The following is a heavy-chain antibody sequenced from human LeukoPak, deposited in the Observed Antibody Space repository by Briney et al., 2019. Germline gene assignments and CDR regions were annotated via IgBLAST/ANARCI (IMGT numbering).Heavy chain of an antibody. CDR2: VNESGGT. CDR1: IDSFSNYH. D-gene: IGHD1-26*01. CDR3: ARGQGATVPQVGKNWFDP. J-gene: IGHJ5*02. Sequence: SSETLSLTCAIYIDSFSNYHWNWIRQTPAKGLEWIGEVNESGGTNISPSLRSRVILSVDTSKNQFSLKLISVTVADTAVYYCARGQGATVPQVGKNWFDPWGQGTRVTVSS. V-gene: IGHV4-34*01.